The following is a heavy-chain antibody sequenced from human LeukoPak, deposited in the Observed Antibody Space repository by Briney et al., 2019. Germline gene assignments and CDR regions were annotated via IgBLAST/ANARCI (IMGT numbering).Heavy chain of an antibody. J-gene: IGHJ4*02. D-gene: IGHD2-2*01. CDR2: INPNSGGT. CDR3: ARGYCRSTTCYAFDY. V-gene: IGHV1-2*02. CDR1: GYTFTGYY. Sequence: ASVKGSCKASGYTFTGYYMHWVRQAPGQGLEWMGWINPNSGGTNYAQKFQGRVTMTRDTSISTAYMELSRLRSDDTAVYYCARGYCRSTTCYAFDYWGQGTLVTVSS.